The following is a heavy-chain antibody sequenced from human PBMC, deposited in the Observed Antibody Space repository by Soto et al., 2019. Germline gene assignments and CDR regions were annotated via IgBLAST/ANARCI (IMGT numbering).Heavy chain of an antibody. D-gene: IGHD3-22*01. V-gene: IGHV3-53*01. CDR2: IYSGGST. J-gene: IGHJ6*02. Sequence: GGPLRLSCAASGFTVSSNYMSWFRQAPGKGLEWVSVIYSGGSTYYADSVKGRFTISRDNSKNTLYLQMNSLRAEDTAVYYCARDEGAYYYDSSGYYPGGMDVWGQGTTVTVSS. CDR1: GFTVSSNY. CDR3: ARDEGAYYYDSSGYYPGGMDV.